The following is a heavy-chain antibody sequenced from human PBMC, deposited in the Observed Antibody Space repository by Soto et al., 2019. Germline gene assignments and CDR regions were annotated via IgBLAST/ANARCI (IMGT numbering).Heavy chain of an antibody. V-gene: IGHV4-38-2*02. Sequence: PSETLSLTCTVSGYSISSGYHWGWLRQPPGKGLEWIGSIYHTGSAYYNPSLRSRVTISVDTSKNQFSLKLTSVTAADTAVYYCGRETYNDFWSGSLPVDYWGQGALVTVSS. J-gene: IGHJ4*02. CDR1: GYSISSGYH. CDR2: IYHTGSA. D-gene: IGHD3-3*01. CDR3: GRETYNDFWSGSLPVDY.